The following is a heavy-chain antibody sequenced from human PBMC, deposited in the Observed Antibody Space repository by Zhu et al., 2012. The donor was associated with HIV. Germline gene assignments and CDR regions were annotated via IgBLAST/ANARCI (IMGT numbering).Heavy chain of an antibody. J-gene: IGHJ5*02. CDR2: IYYSGST. CDR3: ASGLLWFGECIGFDP. V-gene: IGHV4-30-4*08. CDR1: GGSISSGDYY. D-gene: IGHD3-10*01. Sequence: QVQLQESGPGLVKPSQTLSLTCTVSGGSISSGDYYWSWIRQPPGKGLEWIGYIYYSGSTYYNPSLKSRVTISVDTSKNQFSLKLSSVTAADTAVYYCASGLLWFGECIGFDPWGQGTLVTVSS.